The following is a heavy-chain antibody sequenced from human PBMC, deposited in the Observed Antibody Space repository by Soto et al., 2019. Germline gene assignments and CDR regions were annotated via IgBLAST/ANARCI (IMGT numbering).Heavy chain of an antibody. CDR2: IYYSGST. J-gene: IGHJ6*02. D-gene: IGHD6-19*01. V-gene: IGHV4-30-4*01. Sequence: SETLSLTCTVSGGSISSSDFHWSWIRQPPGKGLEWIGHIYYSGSTNYNPSLKSRVTISVDTSKNQFSLKLSSVTAADTAVYYCARQGITVAGPGLGYYYGVDVWGQGTTVTAP. CDR3: ARQGITVAGPGLGYYYGVDV. CDR1: GGSISSSDFH.